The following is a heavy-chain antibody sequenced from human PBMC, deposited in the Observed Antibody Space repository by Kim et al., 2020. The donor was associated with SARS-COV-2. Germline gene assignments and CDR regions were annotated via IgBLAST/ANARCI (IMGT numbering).Heavy chain of an antibody. CDR1: GYTFTSYG. CDR2: ISAYNGNT. Sequence: ASVKVSCKASGYTFTSYGISWVRQAPGQGLEWMGWISAYNGNTNYAQKLQGRVTMTTDTSTSTAYMELRSLRSDDTAVYYCTRDSAAAGMPPPLGMDVWGQGTTVTVSS. D-gene: IGHD6-13*01. J-gene: IGHJ6*02. V-gene: IGHV1-18*04. CDR3: TRDSAAAGMPPPLGMDV.